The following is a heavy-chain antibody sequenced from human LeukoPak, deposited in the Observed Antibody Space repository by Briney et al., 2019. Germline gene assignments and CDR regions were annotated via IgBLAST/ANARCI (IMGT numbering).Heavy chain of an antibody. Sequence: ASVKVSCKASGYTFTGYYMHWVRQAPGQGLEWMGWINPNSGGTNYAQKFQGRVTMTRDTSISTAYMELSRLRSDDTAVYYCARDLTRSSGWYGYWGQGTLVTVSS. D-gene: IGHD6-19*01. CDR1: GYTFTGYY. CDR3: ARDLTRSSGWYGY. CDR2: INPNSGGT. V-gene: IGHV1-2*02. J-gene: IGHJ4*02.